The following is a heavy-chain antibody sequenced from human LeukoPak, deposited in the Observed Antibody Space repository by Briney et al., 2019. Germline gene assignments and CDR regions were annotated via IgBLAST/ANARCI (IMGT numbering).Heavy chain of an antibody. D-gene: IGHD6-19*01. Sequence: SAKVSCKASGYTFTGYYMHWVRQAPGQGLEWMGRIIPILGIANYAQKFQGRVTITADKSTSTAYMELSSLRSEDTAVYYCARDVEVAGLRGFDYWGQGTLVTVSS. V-gene: IGHV1-69*04. CDR2: IIPILGIA. CDR3: ARDVEVAGLRGFDY. CDR1: GYTFTGYY. J-gene: IGHJ4*02.